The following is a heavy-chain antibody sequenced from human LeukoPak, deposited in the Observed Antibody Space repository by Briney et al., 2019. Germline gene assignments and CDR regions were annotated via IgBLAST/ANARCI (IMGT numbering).Heavy chain of an antibody. V-gene: IGHV4-30-2*01. CDR3: ARGATVVTQGYWYFDL. CDR2: IYHSGST. D-gene: IGHD4-23*01. Sequence: SETLSLTCTVSGGSMSPYHWGWIRQPPGKGLEWIGYIYHSGSTYYNPSLKSRVTISVDRSKNQFSLKLSSVTAADTAVYYCARGATVVTQGYWYFDLWGRGTLVTVSS. CDR1: GGSMSPYH. J-gene: IGHJ2*01.